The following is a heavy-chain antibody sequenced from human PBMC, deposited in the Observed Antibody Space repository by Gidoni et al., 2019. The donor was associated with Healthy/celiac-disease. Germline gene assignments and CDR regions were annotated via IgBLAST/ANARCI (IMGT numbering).Heavy chain of an antibody. CDR1: GGSFSGYY. Sequence: VQLQQWGAGLLQPSEPLSLICAVYGGSFSGYYWGWIRQPPGKGLEWIGEINHSGSTNYNPSLKSRVTISLDTSKNQFSLKLSSVTAADTAVYYCARAPRIAVAGTFDYWGQGTLVTVSS. V-gene: IGHV4-34*01. CDR2: INHSGST. CDR3: ARAPRIAVAGTFDY. J-gene: IGHJ4*02. D-gene: IGHD6-19*01.